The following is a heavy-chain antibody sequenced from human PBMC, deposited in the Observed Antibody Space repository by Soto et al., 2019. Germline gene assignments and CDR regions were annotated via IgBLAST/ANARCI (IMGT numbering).Heavy chain of an antibody. Sequence: QVQLVQSGAEVKKPGASVKVSCKASGYTFTSYYMHWVRQAPGQGLEWMGIINPSGGSTSYAQKFQGRVTMTRETSTSTVYMELSSLRSEDTAVYYCARKQLVYYYYYGMDVWGQGTTVTVSS. D-gene: IGHD6-13*01. CDR1: GYTFTSYY. J-gene: IGHJ6*02. V-gene: IGHV1-46*01. CDR2: INPSGGST. CDR3: ARKQLVYYYYYGMDV.